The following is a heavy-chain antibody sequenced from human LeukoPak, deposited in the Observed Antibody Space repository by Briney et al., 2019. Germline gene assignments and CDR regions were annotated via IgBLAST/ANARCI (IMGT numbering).Heavy chain of an antibody. CDR2: INPNSGGT. J-gene: IGHJ4*02. D-gene: IGHD2-2*01. CDR1: GYTFTGYY. V-gene: IGHV1-2*02. CDR3: ARDQFRGYCSSTSCPVGD. Sequence: ASVKVSCKASGYTFTGYYMHWVRQAPGQGLEWMGWINPNSGGTNYAQKFQGRVTMTRDTSISTAYMELSRLRSEDTAVYYCARDQFRGYCSSTSCPVGDWGQGTLVTVSS.